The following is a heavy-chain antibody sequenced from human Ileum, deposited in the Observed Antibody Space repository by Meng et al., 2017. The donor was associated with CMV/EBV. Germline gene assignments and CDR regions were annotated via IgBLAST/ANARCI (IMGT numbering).Heavy chain of an antibody. CDR2: IKQDGSEK. V-gene: IGHV3-7*01. CDR1: GFTFSSYW. J-gene: IGHJ4*02. D-gene: IGHD2-21*01. Sequence: GGSLRLSCAASGFTFSSYWMSWVRQAPGKGLEWVANIKQDGSEKYYVDSVKGRFTISRDNAKNSLYLQMNSLRAEDTAVYYCARAYCGGDCYRPPHFDYWGQGTLVTVSS. CDR3: ARAYCGGDCYRPPHFDY.